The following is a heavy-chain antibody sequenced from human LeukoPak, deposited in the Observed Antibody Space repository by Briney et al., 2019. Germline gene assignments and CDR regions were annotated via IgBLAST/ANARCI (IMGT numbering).Heavy chain of an antibody. Sequence: IPGGSLRLSCAASGFTFSSYSMNWVRQAPGKGLEWVSSISSSSSYIYYADSVKGRFTISRDNAKNSLYLQMNSLRAEDTAVYYCARGGYCSSTSCPRLAYWGQGTLVTVSS. CDR2: ISSSSSYI. J-gene: IGHJ4*02. D-gene: IGHD2-2*01. CDR3: ARGGYCSSTSCPRLAY. CDR1: GFTFSSYS. V-gene: IGHV3-21*01.